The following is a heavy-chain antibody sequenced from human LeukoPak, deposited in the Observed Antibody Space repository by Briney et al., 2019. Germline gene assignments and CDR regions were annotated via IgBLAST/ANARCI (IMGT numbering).Heavy chain of an antibody. CDR2: ISSRSTYI. Sequence: GGSLRLSCAASGFTLSTYAMNWVRQAPGRGLEWVSSISSRSTYIYYADSVKGRFTISRDNAKNSLYLHLNNVRTEDTAVYYCARPYCRSTRCYLYLYGLDVWGQGTTVTVSS. D-gene: IGHD2-2*01. J-gene: IGHJ6*02. V-gene: IGHV3-21*01. CDR3: ARPYCRSTRCYLYLYGLDV. CDR1: GFTLSTYA.